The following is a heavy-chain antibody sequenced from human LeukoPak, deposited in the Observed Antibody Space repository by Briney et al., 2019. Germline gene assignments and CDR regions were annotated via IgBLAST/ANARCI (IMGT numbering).Heavy chain of an antibody. J-gene: IGHJ4*02. V-gene: IGHV3-33*06. CDR2: IWYDGSNK. CDR3: AKMTLGATNFDF. D-gene: IGHD1-26*01. Sequence: GGSLRLSCAASGFTFSSYGMHWVRQSPGKGPEWVAVIWYDGSNKYYADSVKGRFTISRDNSKNTLHLQMNSLRAEDTAVYYCAKMTLGATNFDFWGQGTLVTVSS. CDR1: GFTFSSYG.